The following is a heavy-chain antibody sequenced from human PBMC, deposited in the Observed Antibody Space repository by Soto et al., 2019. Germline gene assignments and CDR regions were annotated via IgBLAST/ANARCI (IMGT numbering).Heavy chain of an antibody. CDR1: GFSLTTDGVG. D-gene: IGHD3-10*01. CDR3: AHSRNLITQDAQVGDFDY. V-gene: IGHV2-5*02. Sequence: QITLKESGPTLVKPTQTLTLTCTFSGFSLTTDGVGVGWVRQPPGEALEWLALIYWDDDERYSPSLKTRLTITKDPSKNQVVLIMTNMDPVDKATYYCAHSRNLITQDAQVGDFDYWGQGTLVTVSS. J-gene: IGHJ4*02. CDR2: IYWDDDE.